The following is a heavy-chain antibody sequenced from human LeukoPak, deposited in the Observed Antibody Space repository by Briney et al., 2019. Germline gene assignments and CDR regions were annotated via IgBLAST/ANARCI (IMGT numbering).Heavy chain of an antibody. CDR2: INPSGGST. V-gene: IGHV1-46*01. CDR3: ARDLRHYGVPNHFDY. D-gene: IGHD3-16*01. Sequence: GASVKVSCKASGYTLTSYYMHWVRQAPGQGLEWMGIINPSGGSTSYAQKFQGRVTMTRDTSTSTVYMELSSLRSEDTAVYYCARDLRHYGVPNHFDYWGQGTQVTVSS. J-gene: IGHJ4*02. CDR1: GYTLTSYY.